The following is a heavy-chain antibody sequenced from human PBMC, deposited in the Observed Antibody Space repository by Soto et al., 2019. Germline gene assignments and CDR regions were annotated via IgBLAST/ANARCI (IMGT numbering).Heavy chain of an antibody. CDR3: ARAPRKSVEYCGGYCFRHYDS. J-gene: IGHJ4*02. D-gene: IGHD2-21*02. V-gene: IGHV3-7*03. CDR2: IKEDGSEK. CDR1: GFTFRSYW. Sequence: GGSRRLSCVVSGFTFRSYWIGWVRQTPGKGRQWVANIKEDGSEKYYVGSVKGGCTISRDNTENALFLHLNSLTAEDTAVYYCARAPRKSVEYCGGYCFRHYDSWGQGTLVTVSS.